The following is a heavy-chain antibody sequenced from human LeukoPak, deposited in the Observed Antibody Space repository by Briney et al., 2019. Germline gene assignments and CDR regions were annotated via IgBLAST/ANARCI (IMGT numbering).Heavy chain of an antibody. J-gene: IGHJ6*03. CDR2: IKSKTDGGTT. CDR3: AKVEYSSGWSYYYYYYMDV. D-gene: IGHD6-19*01. V-gene: IGHV3-15*01. Sequence: TGGSLRLSCAASGFTFSNAWMSWVRQAPGKGLEWVGRIKSKTDGGTTDYAAPVKGRFTISRDNSKNTLYLQMNSLRAEDTAVYYCAKVEYSSGWSYYYYYYMDVWGKGTTVTVSS. CDR1: GFTFSNAW.